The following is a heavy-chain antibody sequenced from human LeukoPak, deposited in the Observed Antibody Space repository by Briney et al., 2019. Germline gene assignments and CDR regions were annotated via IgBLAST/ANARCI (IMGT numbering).Heavy chain of an antibody. V-gene: IGHV4-4*02. CDR1: GGSISSSNW. Sequence: SGTLSLTCAVSGGSISSSNWWSWVRQPPGKGLEWIGEIYHSGSTNYNPSLKSRVTISVDKSKNQFSLKLSSVTAADTAVYYCASEGGSYTASFDYWGQGTLVTVSS. CDR2: IYHSGST. D-gene: IGHD1-26*01. J-gene: IGHJ4*02. CDR3: ASEGGSYTASFDY.